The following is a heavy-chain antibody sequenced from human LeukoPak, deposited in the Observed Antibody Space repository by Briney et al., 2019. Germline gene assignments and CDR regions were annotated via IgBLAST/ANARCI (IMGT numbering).Heavy chain of an antibody. CDR3: ARGKYSSSCLDY. Sequence: GASVKVSCKASGGTFSSYAISWVRQAPGQGLEWMGRIIPILGKANYAQKFQGRVTITADKSTSTAYMELSSLRSEDTAVYYCARGKYSSSCLDYWGQGTLVTVSS. J-gene: IGHJ4*02. D-gene: IGHD6-13*01. CDR1: GGTFSSYA. V-gene: IGHV1-69*04. CDR2: IIPILGKA.